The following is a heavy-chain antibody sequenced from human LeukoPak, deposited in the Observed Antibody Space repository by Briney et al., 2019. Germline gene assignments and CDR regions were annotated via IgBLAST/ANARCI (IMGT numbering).Heavy chain of an antibody. CDR2: VSGGGGST. CDR1: GFTFSSYA. Sequence: GGSLRLSCAASGFTFSSYAMTWVRQAPGQWLAWVSAVSGGGGSTHYVDSVKGRFTISRDNSKNTLYLQMTSLRAEDTAVYYCAKGYYGSESYYTFDYWGQGTLVTVSS. D-gene: IGHD3-10*01. CDR3: AKGYYGSESYYTFDY. J-gene: IGHJ4*02. V-gene: IGHV3-23*01.